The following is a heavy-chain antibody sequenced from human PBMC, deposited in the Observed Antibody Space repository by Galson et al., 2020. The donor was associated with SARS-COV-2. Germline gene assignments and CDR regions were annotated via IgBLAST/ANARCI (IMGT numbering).Heavy chain of an antibody. V-gene: IGHV4-34*01. CDR3: ARGYYYGSGSYYY. CDR2: INHSGST. J-gene: IGHJ4*02. CDR1: GGSFSGYY. D-gene: IGHD3-10*01. Sequence: TSETLSLTCAVYGGSFSGYYWSWIRQPPGKGLEWIGEINHSGSTNYNPSLKSRVTISVDTSKNQFSLKLSSVTAADTAVYYCARGYYYGSGSYYYWGQGTLVTVSS.